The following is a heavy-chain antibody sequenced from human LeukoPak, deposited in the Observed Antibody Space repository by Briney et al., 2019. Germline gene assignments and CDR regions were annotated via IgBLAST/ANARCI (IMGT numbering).Heavy chain of an antibody. D-gene: IGHD6-25*01. Sequence: GGSLRLSCAASGFTVRSNYMSWVRQAPGKGLEWVSGTSSSGGSTYYADSVKGRFTISRDNSKNTLYLQMNSLRAEDTAVYYCARDHAAATYFYYGMDVWGQGTTVTVSS. CDR1: GFTVRSNY. V-gene: IGHV3-23*01. J-gene: IGHJ6*02. CDR3: ARDHAAATYFYYGMDV. CDR2: TSSSGGST.